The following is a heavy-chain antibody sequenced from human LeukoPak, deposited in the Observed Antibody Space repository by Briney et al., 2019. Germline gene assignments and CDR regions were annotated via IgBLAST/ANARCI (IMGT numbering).Heavy chain of an antibody. V-gene: IGHV4-34*01. D-gene: IGHD4-17*01. Sequence: PSETLSLTCAVYGGSFSGYYWSWIRQPPGKGLEWIGEINHSGSTNYNPSLKSRVTISVDTSKNQFSLKLSSVTAADTAVYYCARTLNGDYAYWGRGTLVTVSS. J-gene: IGHJ4*02. CDR2: INHSGST. CDR1: GGSFSGYY. CDR3: ARTLNGDYAY.